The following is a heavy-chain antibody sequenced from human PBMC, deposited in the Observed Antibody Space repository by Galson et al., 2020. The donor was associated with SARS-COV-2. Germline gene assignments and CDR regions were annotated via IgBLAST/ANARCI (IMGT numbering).Heavy chain of an antibody. J-gene: IGHJ4*02. CDR1: GGSFSGHY. D-gene: IGHD2-15*01. CDR3: VGASRPPVVSLFIGGPNNFDY. Sequence: SQASETLSLTCAVYGGSFSGHYWNWIRQSPGKGLQWIGEISHSGSTAYISSLKSRVTMSVDRSKNQFSLRLRSVTAAGTAVYYCVGASRPPVVSLFIGGPNNFDYWSQGTLVTVSS. V-gene: IGHV4-34*01. CDR2: ISHSGST.